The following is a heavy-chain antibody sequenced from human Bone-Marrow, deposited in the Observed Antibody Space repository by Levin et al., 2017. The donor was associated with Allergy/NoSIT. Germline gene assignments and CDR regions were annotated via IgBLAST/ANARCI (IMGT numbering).Heavy chain of an antibody. J-gene: IGHJ4*02. V-gene: IGHV3-33*01. CDR3: AREICITDNDRNLDY. CDR2: LWSDGSKK. CDR1: GFTFSSYG. D-gene: IGHD1-14*01. Sequence: PGGSLRLSCVGSGFTFSSYGMHWVRQAPGKGLEWVALLWSDGSKKDYAESVKGRFTISRDSSQNTLYLQMNSLRAEDTAVYYCAREICITDNDRNLDYWGQGTLVTVSS.